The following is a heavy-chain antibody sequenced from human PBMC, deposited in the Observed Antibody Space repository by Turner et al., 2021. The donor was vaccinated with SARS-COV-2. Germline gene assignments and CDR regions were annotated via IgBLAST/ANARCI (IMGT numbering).Heavy chain of an antibody. CDR3: AKDGGYGDYSQYGMDV. J-gene: IGHJ6*02. D-gene: IGHD4-17*01. CDR2: VSWNSGTI. CDR1: GFTFDDYA. Sequence: EVQLVESGGGVVQPGGSLRLSCAASGFTFDDYAIHWVRQAPGKGLEWVSGVSWNSGTIGYADSVKGRFTISRDNAKNSLYLQLNSLRAEDTALYYCAKDGGYGDYSQYGMDVWGQGTTVTVSS. V-gene: IGHV3-9*01.